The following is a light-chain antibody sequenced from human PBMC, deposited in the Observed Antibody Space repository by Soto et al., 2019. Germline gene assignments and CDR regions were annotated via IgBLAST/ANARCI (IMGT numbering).Light chain of an antibody. Sequence: DIVLRHSPVTLSLNPQERAILSCRASQTVNNNYLAWCQQKPGQAPRLLIYGASRRATGIPDRFSGSGSGTDFTLTISSLQPEDFATYYCQQGYGSPQTFGQGTKVDIK. J-gene: IGKJ1*01. V-gene: IGKV3-20*01. CDR2: GAS. CDR1: QTVNNNY. CDR3: QQGYGSPQT.